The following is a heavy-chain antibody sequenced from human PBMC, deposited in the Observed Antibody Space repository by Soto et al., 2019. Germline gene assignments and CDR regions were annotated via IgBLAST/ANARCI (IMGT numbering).Heavy chain of an antibody. CDR1: GFTFSSYG. V-gene: IGHV3-33*01. CDR3: AREPSGGDDYPDPRES. CDR2: IWYDGSNK. D-gene: IGHD4-17*01. Sequence: QVQLVESGGGVVQPGRSLRLSCAASGFTFSSYGMHWVRQAPGKGLEWVAVIWYDGSNKYYTDSVKGRFNISRDNAKNSLYLQMNSLRDEDTAVYYCAREPSGGDDYPDPRESWGQGTLVTVSS. J-gene: IGHJ5*02.